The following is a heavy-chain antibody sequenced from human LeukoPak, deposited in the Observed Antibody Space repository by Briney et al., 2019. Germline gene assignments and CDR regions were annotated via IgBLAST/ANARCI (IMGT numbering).Heavy chain of an antibody. CDR1: GFTFGSYV. CDR3: ARSRVPSDIVVVPAACHY. V-gene: IGHV3-30*04. CDR2: ISYDGSNE. D-gene: IGHD2-2*01. Sequence: GRSLRLSCAASGFTFGSYVMHWVRQAPGKGLEWVAIISYDGSNEYYADSVKGRFTISRDNAKNSLYLQMNSLRAEDTAVYYCARSRVPSDIVVVPAACHYWGQGTLVTVSS. J-gene: IGHJ4*02.